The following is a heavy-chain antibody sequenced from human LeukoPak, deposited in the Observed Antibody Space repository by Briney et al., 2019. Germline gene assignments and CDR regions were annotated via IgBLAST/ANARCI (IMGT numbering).Heavy chain of an antibody. V-gene: IGHV3-9*01. Sequence: PGRSLRLSCAASGFTFDDYAMHWVRQAPGKGLEWVSGTSWNSGSIGYADSVKGRFTISRDNAKNSLYLQMNSLRGEDTAVYYCAGGYATFDYWGQGTLVTVSS. D-gene: IGHD2-15*01. CDR2: TSWNSGSI. CDR3: AGGYATFDY. J-gene: IGHJ4*02. CDR1: GFTFDDYA.